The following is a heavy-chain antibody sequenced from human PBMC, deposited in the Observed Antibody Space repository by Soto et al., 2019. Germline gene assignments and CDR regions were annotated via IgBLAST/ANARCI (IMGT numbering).Heavy chain of an antibody. J-gene: IGHJ6*02. V-gene: IGHV1-2*02. CDR3: AKDRAARDV. Sequence: QVQLVQSGAEVKKPGASVKVSCKASGYTFTSYYMHWVRQAPGQGLEWMGWINPDSGVTYYPHKFQDRVTMTSDTSISTASMELSRLTSDDTALFYCAKDRAARDVGGQGATASASS. CDR2: INPDSGVT. CDR1: GYTFTSYY. D-gene: IGHD6-25*01.